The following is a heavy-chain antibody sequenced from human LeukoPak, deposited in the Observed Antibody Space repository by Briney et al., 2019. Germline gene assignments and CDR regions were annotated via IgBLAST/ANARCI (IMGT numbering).Heavy chain of an antibody. D-gene: IGHD6-19*01. CDR3: ASGSGWGFGY. Sequence: GASVKVSCKASGYTFTGYYIHWVRQAPGQGLEWMGWINPNGGATKFAQKFQGRVTMTRDTAISTAYMDLNSLRSDDTAVYYCASGSGWGFGYWGQGTLVTVSS. CDR2: INPNGGAT. J-gene: IGHJ4*02. CDR1: GYTFTGYY. V-gene: IGHV1-2*02.